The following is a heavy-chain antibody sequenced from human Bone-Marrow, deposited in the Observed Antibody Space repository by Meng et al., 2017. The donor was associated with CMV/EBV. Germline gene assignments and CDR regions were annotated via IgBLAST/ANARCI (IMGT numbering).Heavy chain of an antibody. J-gene: IGHJ4*02. D-gene: IGHD6-13*01. CDR1: GFTFSSYS. Sequence: GGSLRLSCAASGFTFSSYSMNWVRQAPGKGLEWVSYISSSSSTIYYADSVKGRFTISRDNAKNSLYLQMNSLRAEDTAAYFCARGDYWAAAGTRSDYWGQGSRVTGSS. V-gene: IGHV3-48*04. CDR2: ISSSSSTI. CDR3: ARGDYWAAAGTRSDY.